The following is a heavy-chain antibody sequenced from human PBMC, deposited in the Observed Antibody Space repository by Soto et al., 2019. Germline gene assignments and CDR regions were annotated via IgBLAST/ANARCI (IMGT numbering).Heavy chain of an antibody. CDR2: IIPILGTA. D-gene: IGHD2-21*02. V-gene: IGHV1-69*01. CDR3: ARGRVVTAIPYYYYTMDV. Sequence: QVQLVQSGAEVKKPGSSVKFSCKASGGTFSNYAISWVRQAPGQGLEWMGGIIPILGTANSAQKFQGRVTITEDESTSTAYMELSSLRSEDTAVFYCARGRVVTAIPYYYYTMDVWGQGTTVTVSS. J-gene: IGHJ6*02. CDR1: GGTFSNYA.